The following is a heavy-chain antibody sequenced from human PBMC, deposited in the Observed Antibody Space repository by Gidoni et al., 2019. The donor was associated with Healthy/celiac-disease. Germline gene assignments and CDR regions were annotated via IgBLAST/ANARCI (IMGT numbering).Heavy chain of an antibody. D-gene: IGHD3-22*01. CDR1: TFSSYA. V-gene: IGHV3-23*01. CDR3: AKDLSHYYDSSGNDY. J-gene: IGHJ4*02. CDR2: ISGSGGST. Sequence: TFSSYAMSWVRQAPGKGLEWVSAISGSGGSTYYADSVKGRFTISRDNSKNTLYLQMNSLRAEDTAVYYCAKDLSHYYDSSGNDYWGQGTLVTVSS.